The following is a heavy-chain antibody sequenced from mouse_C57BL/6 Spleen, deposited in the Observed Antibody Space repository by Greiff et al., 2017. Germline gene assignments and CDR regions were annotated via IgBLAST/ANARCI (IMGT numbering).Heavy chain of an antibody. Sequence: EVQLQQSGGDLVKPGGSLKLSCAASGFTFSSYGMSWVRQTPDKRLEWVATISSGGSYTYYPDSVKGRFTISRDNAKNTLYLQMSSLKSEDTAMYYCASGLSSYGYFGVWGTGTTVTVSS. V-gene: IGHV5-6*01. D-gene: IGHD1-1*01. CDR2: ISSGGSYT. CDR1: GFTFSSYG. J-gene: IGHJ1*03. CDR3: ASGLSSYGYFGV.